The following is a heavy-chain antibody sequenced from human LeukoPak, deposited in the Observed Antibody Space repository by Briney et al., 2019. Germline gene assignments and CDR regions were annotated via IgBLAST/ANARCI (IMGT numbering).Heavy chain of an antibody. CDR2: ISYDGSNR. CDR3: ARDLEYCSGGSCYDYYYYYGMDV. CDR1: GFTFSSYA. D-gene: IGHD2-15*01. Sequence: GGSLRPSCAASGFTFSSYAMHWVRQAPGKGLEWVAVISYDGSNRYYADSVKGRFTISRDNSKNTLYLQMNSLRAEDTAVYYCARDLEYCSGGSCYDYYYYYGMDVWGQGTTVTVSS. J-gene: IGHJ6*02. V-gene: IGHV3-30*04.